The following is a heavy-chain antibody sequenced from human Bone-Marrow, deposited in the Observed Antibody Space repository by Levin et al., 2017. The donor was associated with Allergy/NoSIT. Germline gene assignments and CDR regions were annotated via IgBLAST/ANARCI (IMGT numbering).Heavy chain of an antibody. CDR1: GYPFTSYD. Sequence: EASVKVSCKASGYPFTSYDINWVRQATGQGLEWMGWMNPNSGDTGYAQKFQGRVTMTRNAAISTAYMELNNLRSEDTAVYYCARVWGSVDYWGQGTLVTVSS. CDR3: ARVWGSVDY. CDR2: MNPNSGDT. V-gene: IGHV1-8*01. J-gene: IGHJ4*02. D-gene: IGHD3-16*01.